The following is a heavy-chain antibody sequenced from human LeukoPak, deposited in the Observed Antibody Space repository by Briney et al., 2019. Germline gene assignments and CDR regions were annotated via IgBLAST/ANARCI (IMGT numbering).Heavy chain of an antibody. CDR3: AKDAPTYYDILTGYSGNYFDC. Sequence: PGGSLRLSCAASGFTFSGYWMHWVRQVPGKGLVWVSRINDDGRYTVYADSVKGRFTISRDNAKNTLYLQMNSLRAEDTAVYYCAKDAPTYYDILTGYSGNYFDCWGQGTLVTVSS. V-gene: IGHV3-74*01. J-gene: IGHJ4*02. CDR1: GFTFSGYW. D-gene: IGHD3-9*01. CDR2: INDDGRYT.